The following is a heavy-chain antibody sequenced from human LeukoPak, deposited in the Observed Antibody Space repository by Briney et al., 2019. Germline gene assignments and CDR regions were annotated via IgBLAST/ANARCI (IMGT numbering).Heavy chain of an antibody. Sequence: GSLRLSCAASGFTFSSSEMNWVRQAPGKGLEWVSYISSSGSTIYYADSVKGRFTISRDNAKNSLYLQMNSLRAEDTAVYYCARDQVSRWGYYYGMDVWGQGTTVTVSS. J-gene: IGHJ6*02. CDR3: ARDQVSRWGYYYGMDV. V-gene: IGHV3-48*03. D-gene: IGHD5-24*01. CDR2: ISSSGSTI. CDR1: GFTFSSSE.